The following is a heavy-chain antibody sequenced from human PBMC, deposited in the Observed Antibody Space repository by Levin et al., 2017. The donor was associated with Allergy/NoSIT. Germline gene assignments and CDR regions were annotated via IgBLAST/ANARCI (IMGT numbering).Heavy chain of an antibody. CDR3: ARDRTLATVTRVDYYYYMDV. CDR1: GFTVSSNY. Sequence: GGSLRLSCAASGFTVSSNYMSWVRPAPGKGLEWVSVIYSGGSTYYADSVKGRFTISRDNSKNTLYLQMNSLRAEDTAVYYCARDRTLATVTRVDYYYYMDVWGKGTTVTVSS. D-gene: IGHD4-17*01. J-gene: IGHJ6*03. V-gene: IGHV3-66*01. CDR2: IYSGGST.